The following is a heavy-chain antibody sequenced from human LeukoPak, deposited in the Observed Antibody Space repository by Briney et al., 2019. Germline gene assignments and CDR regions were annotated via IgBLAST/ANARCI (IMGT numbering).Heavy chain of an antibody. CDR2: IIPIFGTA. CDR3: ARSSLAAGMDRNWFDP. CDR1: GGTFSSYA. J-gene: IGHJ5*02. D-gene: IGHD6-13*01. V-gene: IGHV1-69*13. Sequence: SVKVSCKASGGTFSSYAISWVRQAPGQGLEWMGGIIPIFGTANYAQKFQGRVTITADESTSTAYMELSSLRSEDTAVYYCARSSLAAGMDRNWFDPWGQGTLVTVSS.